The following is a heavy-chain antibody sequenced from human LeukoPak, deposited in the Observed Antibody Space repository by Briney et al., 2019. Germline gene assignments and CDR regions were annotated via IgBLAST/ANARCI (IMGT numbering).Heavy chain of an antibody. Sequence: PGGSLRLSCAASGFTFSSHGMQCVRQAPGKGLEWVAVISYDGSTKYYADSVKGRFTISRDNSKSTLYLQMNSLRAEDTAVYYCAKESGSRSYGAYFPHWGQGTLVTVSS. D-gene: IGHD6-13*01. V-gene: IGHV3-30*18. CDR2: ISYDGSTK. CDR1: GFTFSSHG. CDR3: AKESGSRSYGAYFPH. J-gene: IGHJ1*01.